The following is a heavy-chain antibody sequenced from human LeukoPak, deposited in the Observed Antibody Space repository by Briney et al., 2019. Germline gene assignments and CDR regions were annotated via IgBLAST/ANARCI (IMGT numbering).Heavy chain of an antibody. CDR3: ARARRLGLFDY. CDR2: IYYSGST. Sequence: PSGTLSLTCTVSGGSISSYYWSWIRQPPGKGLEWIGYIYYSGSTNYNPSLKSRVTISIDTSKNQFSLKLSSVTAADTAVYYCARARRLGLFDYWGQGTLVTVSS. J-gene: IGHJ4*02. V-gene: IGHV4-59*01. CDR1: GGSISSYY. D-gene: IGHD6-19*01.